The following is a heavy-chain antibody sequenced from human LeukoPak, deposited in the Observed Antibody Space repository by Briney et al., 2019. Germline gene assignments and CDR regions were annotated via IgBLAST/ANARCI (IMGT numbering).Heavy chain of an antibody. Sequence: PSETLSLTCAVYGGSFSVYYWSWIRQPPGKGLEWIGEINHSGSTNYNPSLKSRVTISVDTSKNQFSLKLSSVTAADTAVYYCARGVLVGVVITAYYYYGMDVWGQGTTVTVSS. CDR1: GGSFSVYY. V-gene: IGHV4-34*01. D-gene: IGHD3-3*01. CDR2: INHSGST. J-gene: IGHJ6*02. CDR3: ARGVLVGVVITAYYYYGMDV.